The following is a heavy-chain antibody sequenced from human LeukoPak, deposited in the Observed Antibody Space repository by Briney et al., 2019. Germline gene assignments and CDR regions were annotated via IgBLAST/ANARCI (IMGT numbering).Heavy chain of an antibody. Sequence: SETLSLTCTVSGGSLSSYYWSWIRQPPGEGLEWIGYIYYSGSTNYNPSLKSRVTMSVDTSKNQFSLKLSSVTAADTAVYYCAGEDFWSGYYIWGQGTLVTVSS. CDR2: IYYSGST. CDR1: GGSLSSYY. CDR3: AGEDFWSGYYI. D-gene: IGHD3-3*01. V-gene: IGHV4-59*12. J-gene: IGHJ4*02.